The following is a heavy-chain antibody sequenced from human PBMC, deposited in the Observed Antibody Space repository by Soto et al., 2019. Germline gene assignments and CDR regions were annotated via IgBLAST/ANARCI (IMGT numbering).Heavy chain of an antibody. CDR1: GFTFDDYA. D-gene: IGHD6-19*01. CDR3: ATGRGWTHSAY. V-gene: IGHV3-9*01. Sequence: VQLVESGGGLVQPGRSLRLSCAASGFTFDDYAMHWVRQAPGKGLEWVSGISWNSGSIGYADSVKGSFTISRDSANNSLSVHMISLSAEDTDVYDCATGRGWTHSAYSGRGTL. J-gene: IGHJ4*02. CDR2: ISWNSGSI.